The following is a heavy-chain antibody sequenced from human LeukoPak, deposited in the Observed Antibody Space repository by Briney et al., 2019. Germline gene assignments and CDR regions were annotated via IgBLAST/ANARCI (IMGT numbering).Heavy chain of an antibody. CDR2: ISGSGGST. V-gene: IGHV3-23*01. CDR3: AKTGGVLNWFDP. CDR1: GFTFDDYA. Sequence: PGGSLRLSCAASGFTFDDYAMHWVRQAPGKGLEWVSAISGSGGSTYYADSVKGRFTISRDNSKNTLYLQMNSLRAEDTAVFYCAKTGGVLNWFDPWGQGTLVTVSS. J-gene: IGHJ5*02. D-gene: IGHD2-8*02.